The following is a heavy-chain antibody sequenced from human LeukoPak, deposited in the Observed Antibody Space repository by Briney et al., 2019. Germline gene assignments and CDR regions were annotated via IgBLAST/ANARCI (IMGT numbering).Heavy chain of an antibody. V-gene: IGHV1-46*01. D-gene: IGHD3-9*01. J-gene: IGHJ4*02. CDR2: IDPSGGGT. Sequence: GASVKVSCKASGYTFASYYVHWVRQAPGQGLEGMGIIDPSGGGTSSAQKFQDRVTMTRDTSTSAVYMELSSLRSEDTAVYYCAREVFDWLLGPGYWGQGTLVTVSS. CDR3: AREVFDWLLGPGY. CDR1: GYTFASYY.